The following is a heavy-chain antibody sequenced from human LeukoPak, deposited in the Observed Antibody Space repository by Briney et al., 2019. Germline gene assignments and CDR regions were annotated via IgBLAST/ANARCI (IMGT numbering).Heavy chain of an antibody. V-gene: IGHV4-59*12. CDR1: GVSISSYY. CDR2: IYYSGST. D-gene: IGHD1-26*01. J-gene: IGHJ3*02. CDR3: ARLIPSRSYEVDAFDI. Sequence: PSEALSLTCTVSGVSISSYYWSWIRQPPGKGLEWIGYIYYSGSTNYNPSLKSRVTISVDTSKNQFSLKLSSVTAADTAVYYCARLIPSRSYEVDAFDIWGQGTMVTVSS.